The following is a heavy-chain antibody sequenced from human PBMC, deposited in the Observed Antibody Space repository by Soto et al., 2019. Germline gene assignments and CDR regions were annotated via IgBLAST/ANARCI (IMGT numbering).Heavy chain of an antibody. V-gene: IGHV1-46*01. J-gene: IGHJ4*02. CDR2: IHPSGGST. CDR1: GYTFTSYY. D-gene: IGHD3-3*01. CDR3: ARVISGYYRFDY. Sequence: ASVKVSCKASGYTFTSYYMHWVRQSPGQGLEWMGIIHPSGGSTSYAQKFQGRVTMTRDTSTSTVYMELSSLRSEDTAVYYCARVISGYYRFDYWGQGTLVTVSS.